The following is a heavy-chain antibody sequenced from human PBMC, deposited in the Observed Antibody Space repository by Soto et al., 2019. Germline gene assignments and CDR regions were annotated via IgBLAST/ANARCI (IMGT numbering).Heavy chain of an antibody. D-gene: IGHD2-15*01. CDR1: GGSISSYY. V-gene: IGHV4-59*01. J-gene: IGHJ5*02. Sequence: LSLTCTVSGGSISSYYWSWIRQPPGKGLEWIGYIYYSGSTNYNPSLKSRVTISVDTSKNQFSLKLSSVTAADTAVYYCARSTFEYCSGGSCKGSNVVWFDPWGQGTLVTVSS. CDR3: ARSTFEYCSGGSCKGSNVVWFDP. CDR2: IYYSGST.